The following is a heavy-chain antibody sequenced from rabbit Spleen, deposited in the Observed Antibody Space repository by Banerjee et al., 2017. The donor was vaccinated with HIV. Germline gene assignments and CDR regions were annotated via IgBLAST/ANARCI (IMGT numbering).Heavy chain of an antibody. CDR2: IYTYSGST. D-gene: IGHD1-1*01. CDR1: GFSFSDRDV. Sequence: QEQLEESAGGLVQPGGSLTLTCKASGFSFSDRDVMCWVRQAPGKGLEWIACIYTYSGSTYYASWAKGRFTISKTSSTTVTLQMTSLTAADTATYFCARDIDGVSGYDLWGQGTLVTVS. V-gene: IGHV1S45*01. J-gene: IGHJ3*01. CDR3: ARDIDGVSGYDL.